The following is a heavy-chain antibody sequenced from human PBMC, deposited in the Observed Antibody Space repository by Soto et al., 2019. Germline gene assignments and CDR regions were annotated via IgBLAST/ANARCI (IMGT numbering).Heavy chain of an antibody. CDR2: IYYSGST. J-gene: IGHJ4*02. CDR1: VGSISSSSYY. V-gene: IGHV4-39*01. CDR3: ARLWLKYYYGSWSRTYCDY. D-gene: IGHD3-10*01. Sequence: QLQLQESRPGLVKPSETLSLTCTVSVGSISSSSYYWGWIRQPPGKGLEWIGSIYYSGSTYYNPSLKSRVTISVDTSKNQFSLKLGSVADADTAGYYCARLWLKYYYGSWSRTYCDYWGQGTLVTVSS.